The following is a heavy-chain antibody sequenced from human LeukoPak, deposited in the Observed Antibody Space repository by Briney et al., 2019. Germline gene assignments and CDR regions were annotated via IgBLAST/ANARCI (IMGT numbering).Heavy chain of an antibody. CDR2: FDPEDGET. CDR3: ATGEGREWGYSYGPV. Sequence: ASVKVSCKVSGYTLTELSMHWVRQAPGKGLECMGGFDPEDGETIYAQKFQGRVTMTEDTSTDTAYMELSSLRSEDTAVYYCATGEGREWGYSYGPVWGQGTLVTVSS. D-gene: IGHD5-18*01. CDR1: GYTLTELS. J-gene: IGHJ4*02. V-gene: IGHV1-24*01.